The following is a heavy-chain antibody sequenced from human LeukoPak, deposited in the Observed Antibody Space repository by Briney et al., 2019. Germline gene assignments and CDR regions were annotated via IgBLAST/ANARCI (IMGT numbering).Heavy chain of an antibody. CDR2: IHTSGTT. CDR3: ARDLPMTY. CDR1: GGSISSSY. J-gene: IGHJ4*02. V-gene: IGHV4-4*07. Sequence: SETLSLTCTVSGGSISSSYWSWFRQPAGKGLEWIGSIHTSGTTNYNPSLKSRVTMSIDTSKNQFSLNLNSVTAADTAVYYCARDLPMTYWGQGTLVTVSS.